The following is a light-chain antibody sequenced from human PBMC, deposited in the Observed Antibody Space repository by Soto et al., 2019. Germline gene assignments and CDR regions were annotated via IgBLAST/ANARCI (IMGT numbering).Light chain of an antibody. CDR1: NSDAGGYIH. CDR2: DVS. CDR3: SSYTSSSSTLV. J-gene: IGLJ1*01. V-gene: IGLV2-14*01. Sequence: QSVLTQPASVSGSPGQSITISCTGTNSDAGGYIHVSWYQQHPGKAPKLMIYDVSNRPSGVSNRFSGSKSGNTASLTISGLQAEDEADYYCSSYTSSSSTLVFGTGTKLTVL.